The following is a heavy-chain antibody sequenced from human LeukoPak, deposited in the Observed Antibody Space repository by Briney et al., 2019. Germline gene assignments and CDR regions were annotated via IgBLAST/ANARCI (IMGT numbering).Heavy chain of an antibody. V-gene: IGHV3-74*01. Sequence: PGGSLGLSCAASGFTFNAHWMHWVRQTPEKGLVWLSRINTDGSTTNYADAVKGRFTISRDNAKDTLYLQMNSLRVEDTAVYYCARDLNWNQADYWGQGSLVTVSS. D-gene: IGHD1-20*01. CDR3: ARDLNWNQADY. CDR1: GFTFNAHW. J-gene: IGHJ4*02. CDR2: INTDGSTT.